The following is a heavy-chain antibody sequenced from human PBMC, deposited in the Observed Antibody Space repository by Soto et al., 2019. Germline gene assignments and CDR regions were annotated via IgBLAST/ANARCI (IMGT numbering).Heavy chain of an antibody. J-gene: IGHJ6*02. Sequence: QVQLQESGPGLVKPSQTLSLTCTVSGGSISSGDYYWSWLRQSPGKGLEWIGYISFIGSTYYNPSLKSRVSVSRDTSKNQFSMKLSSVTTTDTAVYYCARGVVIRPYYSRGMDVWGQGTTVTVSS. CDR1: GGSISSGDYY. D-gene: IGHD3-3*01. CDR3: ARGVVIRPYYSRGMDV. CDR2: ISFIGST. V-gene: IGHV4-30-4*01.